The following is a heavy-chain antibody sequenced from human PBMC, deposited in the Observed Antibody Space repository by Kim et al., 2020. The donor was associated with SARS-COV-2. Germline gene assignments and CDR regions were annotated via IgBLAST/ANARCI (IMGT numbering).Heavy chain of an antibody. Sequence: SETLSLTCAVYGVSFSGYYWSWIRQPPGKGLEWIGEINHSGSTNYNPSLKSRVTISVDTSKNQFSLKLSSVTAADTAVYYCAKGRRREVTIFGVVIKNWFDPWGQGTLVTVSS. V-gene: IGHV4-34*01. CDR1: GVSFSGYY. D-gene: IGHD3-3*01. J-gene: IGHJ5*02. CDR2: INHSGST. CDR3: AKGRRREVTIFGVVIKNWFDP.